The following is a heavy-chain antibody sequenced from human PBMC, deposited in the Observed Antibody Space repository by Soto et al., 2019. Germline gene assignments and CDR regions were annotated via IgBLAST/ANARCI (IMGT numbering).Heavy chain of an antibody. J-gene: IGHJ3*02. CDR2: IGGPTDT. CDR1: GFTFSSYA. D-gene: IGHD3-10*01. V-gene: IGHV3-23*01. Sequence: SCAASGFTFSSYAMSWVRQAAGKGLEWVSTIGGPTDTNYADSVKGRFIISRDNSKNTLFLQMNNLRAEDTALYYCAKGSAGCFPLSRVLDIWGQGTMVTVSS. CDR3: AKGSAGCFPLSRVLDI.